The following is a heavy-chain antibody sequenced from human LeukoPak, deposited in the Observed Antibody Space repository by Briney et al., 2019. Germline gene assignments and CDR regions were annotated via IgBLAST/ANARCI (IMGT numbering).Heavy chain of an antibody. D-gene: IGHD2-21*02. V-gene: IGHV4-31*03. CDR1: GGSISSGGYY. CDR3: ARSPYCGGDCPEPGY. Sequence: SETLSLTCTVSGGSISSGGYYWSWIRQQPGKGLEWIGYIYYSGSTYYNPSLKSRVTISVDTSKNQFSLKLSSVTAADTAVYYCARSPYCGGDCPEPGYWGQGTLVTVSS. J-gene: IGHJ4*02. CDR2: IYYSGST.